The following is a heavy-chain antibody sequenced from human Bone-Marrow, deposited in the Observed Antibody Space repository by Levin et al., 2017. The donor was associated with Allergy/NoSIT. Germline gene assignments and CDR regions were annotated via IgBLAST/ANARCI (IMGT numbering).Heavy chain of an antibody. CDR3: ARGYDILTGPRGYGMDV. J-gene: IGHJ6*02. Sequence: SETLSLTCTVSGGSISSYYWSWIRQPPGKGLEWIGYIYYSGSTNYNPSLKSRVTISVDTSKNQFSLKLSSVTAADTAVYYCARGYDILTGPRGYGMDVWGQGTTVTVSS. CDR1: GGSISSYY. V-gene: IGHV4-59*01. D-gene: IGHD3-9*01. CDR2: IYYSGST.